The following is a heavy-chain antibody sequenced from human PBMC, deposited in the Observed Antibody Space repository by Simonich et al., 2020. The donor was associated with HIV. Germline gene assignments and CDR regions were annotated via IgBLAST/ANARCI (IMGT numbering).Heavy chain of an antibody. V-gene: IGHV4-34*01. CDR2: INHSGIT. J-gene: IGHJ4*02. CDR3: ARRDRELILYFDY. CDR1: GGSFSGYY. D-gene: IGHD3-3*01. Sequence: QVQLQQWGAGLLKPSETLSLTCAVYGGSFSGYYWSWIRQPAGKGLEWIGKINHSGITNYKSSLNSRAPISVDKSKNQFSLKLSSVTAADTAIYYCARRDRELILYFDYWGQGNLVTVSS.